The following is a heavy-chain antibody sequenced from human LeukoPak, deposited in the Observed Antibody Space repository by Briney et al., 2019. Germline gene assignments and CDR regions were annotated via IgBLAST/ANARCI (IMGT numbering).Heavy chain of an antibody. CDR2: IYTSGST. CDR3: ARDLVY. J-gene: IGHJ4*02. Sequence: SQTLSLTCTVSGGSISSGSYYWSWIRQPAGKGLEWIGRIYTSGSTNYNPSPKSRVTISVDTSKNQFSLKLSSVTAADTAVYYCARDLVYWGQGTLVTVSS. CDR1: GGSISSGSYY. V-gene: IGHV4-61*02. D-gene: IGHD1-26*01.